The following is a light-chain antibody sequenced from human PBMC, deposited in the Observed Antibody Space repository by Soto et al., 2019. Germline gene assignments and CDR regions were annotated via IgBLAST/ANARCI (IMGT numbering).Light chain of an antibody. CDR2: GAS. V-gene: IGKV3-20*01. CDR1: QTVNSPY. CDR3: YQHEPSHPN. Sequence: EIVLTQSPGTLSLSPGERGTLSCRTSQTVNSPYLAWYQQKPGQAPRLLISGASTRATGITDRFSVSGSGTEFTLTISRLESDDLEVYYCYQHEPSHPNFGPGTKGDIX. J-gene: IGKJ3*01.